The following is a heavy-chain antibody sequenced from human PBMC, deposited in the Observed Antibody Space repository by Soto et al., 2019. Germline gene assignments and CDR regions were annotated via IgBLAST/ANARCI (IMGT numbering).Heavy chain of an antibody. V-gene: IGHV5-10-1*01. CDR1: GYSFTRYW. CDR3: AKLWTAAVGSDLED. J-gene: IGHJ4*01. CDR2: IDPSDSYT. D-gene: IGHD3-10*01. Sequence: PGESLKISCKGFGYSFTRYWISWVRQMPGKGLEWMGRIDPSDSYTNYSPSLQGHVTISVDKSISTAYLQWSSLRASDTGMYYCAKLWTAAVGSDLEDWGHGTLVTVSS.